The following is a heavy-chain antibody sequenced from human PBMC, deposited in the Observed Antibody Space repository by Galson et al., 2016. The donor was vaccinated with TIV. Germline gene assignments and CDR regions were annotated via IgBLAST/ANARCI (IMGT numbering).Heavy chain of an antibody. CDR2: IGPRSVAT. D-gene: IGHD4-17*01. J-gene: IGHJ4*02. V-gene: IGHV1-2*02. CDR1: GDTFTGYY. Sequence: SVKVSCKASGDTFTGYYVHWVRQAPGQGLEWMGWIGPRSVATNYARKFQGRVTMTRDTSISTAYMEPSRLKSDDTAVYYCARARYGDYFDYWGQGTLVTVSS. CDR3: ARARYGDYFDY.